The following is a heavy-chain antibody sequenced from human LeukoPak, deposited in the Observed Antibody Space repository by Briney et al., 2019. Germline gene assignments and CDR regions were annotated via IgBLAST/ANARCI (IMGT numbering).Heavy chain of an antibody. D-gene: IGHD3-10*01. CDR3: ARGLYYYGSGSYFAAY. CDR2: ISFDGGTT. Sequence: GGSLRLSCAASGFTFNDYTMHWVRQAPGKGLEWVSLISFDGGTTYSADSVKGRFTISRDNAKNSLYLQMNSLRAEDTALYHCARGLYYYGSGSYFAAYWGQGTLVTVSS. J-gene: IGHJ4*02. CDR1: GFTFNDYT. V-gene: IGHV3-43*01.